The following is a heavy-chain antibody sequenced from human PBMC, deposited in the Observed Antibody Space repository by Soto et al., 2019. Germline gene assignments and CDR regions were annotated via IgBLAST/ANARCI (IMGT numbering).Heavy chain of an antibody. CDR3: ARGNTDYYYDSSGFRWFDP. CDR1: GFTFSSYA. Sequence: PGGSLRLSCAASGFTFSSYAMSWVRQAPGKGLEWVSRINSDGSSTSYADSVKGRFTISRDNAKNTLYLQMNSLRAEDTAVYYCARGNTDYYYDSSGFRWFDPWGQGTLVTVSS. D-gene: IGHD3-22*01. J-gene: IGHJ5*02. V-gene: IGHV3-74*01. CDR2: INSDGSST.